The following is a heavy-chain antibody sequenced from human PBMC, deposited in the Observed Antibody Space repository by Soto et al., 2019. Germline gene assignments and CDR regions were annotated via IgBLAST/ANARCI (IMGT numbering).Heavy chain of an antibody. V-gene: IGHV3-73*01. J-gene: IGHJ6*03. CDR1: GFTFSGSN. CDR3: TRGFGYYYMDV. CDR2: IRGKANNYAT. Sequence: EVQLVESGGGLVQPGGSLKLSCATSGFTFSGSNMHWVRQASGKGLEWVGRIRGKANNYATAYAASVQGRFTISRDDSENTASLQMNSLKTEDTAVYYCTRGFGYYYMDVWGKGTTVTVSS. D-gene: IGHD3-3*01.